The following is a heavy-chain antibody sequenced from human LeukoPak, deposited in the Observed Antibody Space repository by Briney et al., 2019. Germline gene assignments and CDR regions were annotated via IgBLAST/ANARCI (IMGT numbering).Heavy chain of an antibody. J-gene: IGHJ3*01. Sequence: ASVKVSCKASGYIFTDYYMHWVRQARGQGLEWMGWINPKSDGTKYAQNFQDRVTMTWDTSISTAYMEVSRLTSDDTAMFYCARDPPGTTAFDLWGQGTMVTVSS. CDR3: ARDPPGTTAFDL. CDR1: GYIFTDYY. V-gene: IGHV1-2*02. CDR2: INPKSDGT. D-gene: IGHD1-1*01.